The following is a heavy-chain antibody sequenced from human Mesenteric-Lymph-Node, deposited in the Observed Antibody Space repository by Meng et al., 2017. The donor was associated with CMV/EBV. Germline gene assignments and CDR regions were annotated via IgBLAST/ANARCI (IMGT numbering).Heavy chain of an antibody. Sequence: SETLSLTCTVSGYSIISGYYWGWIRQPPGKGLEWIGSIYQSESTYYNPSLKSRVAMSVDTSKNQLSLKLSSVTAADTAVYYCARDMRTLVIGFGPYWFDPWGQGTLVTVSS. CDR3: ARDMRTLVIGFGPYWFDP. CDR2: IYQSEST. D-gene: IGHD4-23*01. CDR1: GYSIISGYY. V-gene: IGHV4-38-2*02. J-gene: IGHJ5*02.